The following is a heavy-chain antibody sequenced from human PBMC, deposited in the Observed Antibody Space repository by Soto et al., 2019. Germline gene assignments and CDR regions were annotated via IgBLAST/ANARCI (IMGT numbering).Heavy chain of an antibody. Sequence: GGSLRLSCAASGFTFSSSAMGWVRQAPGRGLEWVSGTSASGDSTDYADSVKGRFTISRDNSKNTLYIQMNSLGAEDTAVYYCAKGFPQPKVYYFDFWGQGTLVTVSS. CDR1: GFTFSSSA. D-gene: IGHD2-2*01. V-gene: IGHV3-23*01. CDR2: TSASGDST. CDR3: AKGFPQPKVYYFDF. J-gene: IGHJ4*02.